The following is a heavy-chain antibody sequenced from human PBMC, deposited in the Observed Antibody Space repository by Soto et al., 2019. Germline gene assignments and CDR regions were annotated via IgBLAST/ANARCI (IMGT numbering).Heavy chain of an antibody. D-gene: IGHD2-15*01. CDR1: GGSISSYY. J-gene: IGHJ3*02. CDR2: IYYSGST. Sequence: SETLSLTCTVSGGSISSYYWSWIRQPPGKGLEWIGYIYYSGSTNYNPSLKSRVTISVDTSKNQFSLKLSSVTAADTAVYYCAEVVVGAFDIWGQGTMVTVSS. V-gene: IGHV4-59*01. CDR3: AEVVVGAFDI.